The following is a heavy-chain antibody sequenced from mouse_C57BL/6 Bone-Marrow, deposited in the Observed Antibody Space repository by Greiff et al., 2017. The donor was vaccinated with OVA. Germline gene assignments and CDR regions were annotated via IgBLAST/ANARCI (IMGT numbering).Heavy chain of an antibody. V-gene: IGHV1-39*01. J-gene: IGHJ4*01. CDR2: INPNYGTT. CDR1: GYSFTDYN. CDR3: ARTVYYYGSSPPYYAMDY. D-gene: IGHD1-1*01. Sequence: VQLQQSGPELVKPGASVKISCKASGYSFTDYNMNWVKQSNGKSLEWIGVINPNYGTTSYNQKFKGKAILTVDQSSSTAYMQLNSLTSEDSAVYYCARTVYYYGSSPPYYAMDYWGQGTSVTVSS.